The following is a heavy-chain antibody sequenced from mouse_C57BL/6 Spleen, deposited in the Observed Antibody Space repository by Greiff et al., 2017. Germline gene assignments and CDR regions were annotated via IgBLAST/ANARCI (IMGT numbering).Heavy chain of an antibody. J-gene: IGHJ2*01. Sequence: VQLQQSGPELVKPGASVKISCKASGYTFTDYYMNWVKQSHGKSLEWIGDINPNNGGTSYNQKFKGKATLTVDKSSSTAYMELRSLTSEDSAVYYWARNYGNYLDYWGQGTTLTVSS. D-gene: IGHD2-1*01. CDR1: GYTFTDYY. CDR3: ARNYGNYLDY. V-gene: IGHV1-26*01. CDR2: INPNNGGT.